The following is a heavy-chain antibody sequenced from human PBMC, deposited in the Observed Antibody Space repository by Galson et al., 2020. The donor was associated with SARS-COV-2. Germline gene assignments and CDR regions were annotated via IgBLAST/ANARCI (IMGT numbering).Heavy chain of an antibody. D-gene: IGHD1-26*01. CDR2: IGPDGSAK. V-gene: IGHV3-7*01. CDR1: EFTFTNYW. Sequence: QAGGSLRLSCVASEFTFTNYWMTWVRQTPGKGLDWVAVIGPDGSAKFYVDSVKGRFAISRDNAKNSLYLQMDNLRAEDTAVYYCVAVSEINPRHWGQGTLVIVSS. J-gene: IGHJ4*02. CDR3: VAVSEINPRH.